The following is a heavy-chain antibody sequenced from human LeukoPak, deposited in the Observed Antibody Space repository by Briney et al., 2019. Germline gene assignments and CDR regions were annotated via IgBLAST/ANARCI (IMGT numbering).Heavy chain of an antibody. D-gene: IGHD3-10*01. V-gene: IGHV3-7*01. Sequence: GGSLRLSCAASGFTFSSYWMSWVRQAPGKGLEWVANVKQDGSEKYYVDSVKGRFTISRDNAKNSLYLQMNSLRAEDTAVYYCARDPYYSYYYYGMDVWGQGTTVTVSS. J-gene: IGHJ6*02. CDR1: GFTFSSYW. CDR3: ARDPYYSYYYYGMDV. CDR2: VKQDGSEK.